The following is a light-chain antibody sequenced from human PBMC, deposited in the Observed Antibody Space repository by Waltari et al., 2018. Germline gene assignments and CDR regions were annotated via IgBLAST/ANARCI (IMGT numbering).Light chain of an antibody. CDR3: HVWHPHVDPGV. CDR2: YDR. Sequence: SYVVTQPPSVSVAPGETATIPCGGDNLGTYSVPWYQQKAGQAPVLVIFYDRDRPSGIPDRFSGSNSGNTATLTISRVEAGDEARYYCHVWHPHVDPGVFGTGTEVTVL. CDR1: NLGTYS. V-gene: IGLV3-21*04. J-gene: IGLJ1*01.